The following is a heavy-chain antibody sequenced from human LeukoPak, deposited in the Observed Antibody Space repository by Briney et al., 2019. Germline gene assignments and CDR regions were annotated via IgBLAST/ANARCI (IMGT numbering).Heavy chain of an antibody. CDR2: INAGNGNT. V-gene: IGHV1-3*01. CDR3: ARDREFWSGYSMYYFDY. J-gene: IGHJ4*02. Sequence: ASVKVSCKASGYTFTSYAMHWVRQAPGQRLEWMGWINAGNGNTKYSQKFQGRVTITRDTSASTAYMELSSLRSEDTAVYYCARDREFWSGYSMYYFDYWGQGTLVTVSS. CDR1: GYTFTSYA. D-gene: IGHD3-3*01.